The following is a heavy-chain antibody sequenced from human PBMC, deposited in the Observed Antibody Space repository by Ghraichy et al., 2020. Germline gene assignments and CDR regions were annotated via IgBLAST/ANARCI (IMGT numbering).Heavy chain of an antibody. Sequence: LTCAASGFSLSSFSDYSMHWVRQAPGKGPEWVAVTWYDGSKNYYADSVKGRFTISRDNSKNTLYLQMNSLRVDDTAVYYCGRDHNPLVDAVASVGGNYYMDVWGKGTTVTVSS. V-gene: IGHV3-33*01. D-gene: IGHD5-12*01. CDR3: GRDHNPLVDAVASVGGNYYMDV. J-gene: IGHJ6*03. CDR2: TWYDGSKN. CDR1: GFSLSSFSDYS.